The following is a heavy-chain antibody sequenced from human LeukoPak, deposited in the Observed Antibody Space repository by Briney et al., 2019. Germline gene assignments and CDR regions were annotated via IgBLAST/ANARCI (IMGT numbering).Heavy chain of an antibody. CDR2: ITGIGLHT. CDR1: GFIFSTYG. CDR3: AKAMRGPLT. J-gene: IGHJ5*02. Sequence: GGSLRLSCEAPGFIFSTYGMSWVRQAPGKGFEWVSSITGIGLHTYYADSVKGRFTISRDNSKNTVYLQMNSLQAEDTAVYYCAKAMRGPLTWGQGTLVTVSS. V-gene: IGHV3-23*01. D-gene: IGHD3-10*01.